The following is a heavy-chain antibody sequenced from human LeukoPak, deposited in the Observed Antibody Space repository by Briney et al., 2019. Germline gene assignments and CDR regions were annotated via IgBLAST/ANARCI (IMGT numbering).Heavy chain of an antibody. J-gene: IGHJ3*02. D-gene: IGHD2-8*01. CDR1: GFTFSNAW. V-gene: IGHV3-23*01. CDR2: IRGSGGST. Sequence: GGSLRLSCAGSGFTFSNAWMSWVRQAPGQGLEWVSAIRGSGGSTFYADSVKGRFTISRDNTRNTLYLQMNSLRAEDTALYYCARDPNGDYIGAFHIWGQGILVTVSS. CDR3: ARDPNGDYIGAFHI.